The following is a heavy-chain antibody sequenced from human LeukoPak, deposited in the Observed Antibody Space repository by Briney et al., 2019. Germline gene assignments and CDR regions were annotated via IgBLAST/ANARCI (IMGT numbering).Heavy chain of an antibody. D-gene: IGHD3-22*01. J-gene: IGHJ4*02. CDR1: GFTLSSSW. CDR2: IKSDGSRT. V-gene: IGHV3-74*03. Sequence: GGSLRLSCAASGFTLSSSWMHWVRQAPGKGLVWVSRIKSDGSRTTYADSVKGRFTISRDNAKNTLYLQMNSLRAEDTAVYYCARDPDLSGYSFFDYWGQGTLVTVSS. CDR3: ARDPDLSGYSFFDY.